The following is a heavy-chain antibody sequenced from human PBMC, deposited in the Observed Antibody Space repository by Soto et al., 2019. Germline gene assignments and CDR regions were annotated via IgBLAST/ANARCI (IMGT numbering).Heavy chain of an antibody. V-gene: IGHV2-5*01. CDR1: GFSLTSGGMT. D-gene: IGHD3-16*01. Sequence: SGPTLVNPTQTLTLTCTVSGFSLTSGGMTLGWIRQPPGEAPEWLALAEQYSPTLKGRLTFTKDTSKHQVVLTQTSVYPEDTPTYYCTLRHDSNFGPIYWGQGIQVTVSS. J-gene: IGHJ4*02. CDR2: AE. CDR3: TLRHDSNFGPIY.